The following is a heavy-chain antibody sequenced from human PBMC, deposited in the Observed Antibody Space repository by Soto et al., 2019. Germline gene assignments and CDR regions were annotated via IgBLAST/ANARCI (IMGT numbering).Heavy chain of an antibody. CDR1: GGTFSRYA. CDR2: IIPLFGTA. CDR3: ARGVHLDSGGYYYFY. J-gene: IGHJ4*02. V-gene: IGHV1-69*01. D-gene: IGHD3-22*01. Sequence: QVQLVQSGAEVKKPGSSVRVSCKASGGTFSRYAISWVRQAPGQGLEWMGGIIPLFGTANYAQRFQGRVRITADESKTTAYMELGGLISEDTAVYYCARGVHLDSGGYYYFYWGQGTLVTVSS.